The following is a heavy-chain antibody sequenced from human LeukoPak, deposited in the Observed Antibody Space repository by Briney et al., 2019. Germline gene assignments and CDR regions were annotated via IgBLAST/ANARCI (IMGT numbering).Heavy chain of an antibody. CDR2: IIPIFGTA. D-gene: IGHD1-1*01. CDR3: ARARVYNWNDEGWFDP. CDR1: GGTFSSYA. Sequence: SVKVSCKASGGTFSSYAISWVRQAPGQGLEWMGGIIPIFGTANYAQKFQGRVTITADESTSTAYMELSSLRSEDTAVYYCARARVYNWNDEGWFDPWGQGTLVTVSS. V-gene: IGHV1-69*01. J-gene: IGHJ5*02.